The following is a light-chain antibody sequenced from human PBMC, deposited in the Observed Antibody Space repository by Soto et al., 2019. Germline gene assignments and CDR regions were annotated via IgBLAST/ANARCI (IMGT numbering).Light chain of an antibody. V-gene: IGLV3-1*01. CDR2: QDS. CDR1: KLGDKY. CDR3: QAWDSSVV. Sequence: SSELTQPPSVSVSPGQTASITCSGDKLGDKYACWYQQKPCQSPVLVIYQDSKRPSGIPERFSGSNSGNTATLTISGTQAMDEADYYCQAWDSSVVFGGGTKVTVL. J-gene: IGLJ2*01.